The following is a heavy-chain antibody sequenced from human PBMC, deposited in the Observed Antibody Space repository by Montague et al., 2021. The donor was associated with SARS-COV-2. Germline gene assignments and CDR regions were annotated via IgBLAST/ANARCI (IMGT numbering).Heavy chain of an antibody. D-gene: IGHD1-26*01. J-gene: IGHJ6*02. V-gene: IGHV3-20*04. CDR3: ARGIVGATVPLDYYYGMDV. Sequence: SLRLSCAASGFTFGDHGMSWARQAPGKGLEWVSGINWSGGSTGYADSVKGRFTISRDNAKNSLYMQMNSLRAEDTALYYCARGIVGATVPLDYYYGMDVWGQGTTVTVSS. CDR2: INWSGGST. CDR1: GFTFGDHG.